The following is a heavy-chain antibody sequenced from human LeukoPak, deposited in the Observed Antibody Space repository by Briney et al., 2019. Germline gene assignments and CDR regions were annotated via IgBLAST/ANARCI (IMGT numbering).Heavy chain of an antibody. D-gene: IGHD6-13*01. CDR2: ISWNGGSI. CDR3: AKAAGAHSSSWGYFDY. Sequence: GGSLRLSCAASGFTFDDYAMQWVRQAPGKGPEWVSGISWNGGSIAYADSVKGRFTISRDNAKNSLYLQMNTLRAEDTALYYCAKAAGAHSSSWGYFDYWGQGTLVTVSS. V-gene: IGHV3-9*01. CDR1: GFTFDDYA. J-gene: IGHJ4*02.